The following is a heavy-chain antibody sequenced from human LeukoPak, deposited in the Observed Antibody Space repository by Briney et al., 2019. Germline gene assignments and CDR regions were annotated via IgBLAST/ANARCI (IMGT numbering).Heavy chain of an antibody. CDR1: GGSFSGYY. V-gene: IGHV4-59*01. Sequence: SETLSLTCAVYGGSFSGYYWSWIRQPPGKGLEWIGYIYYSGSTNYNPSLKSRVTISVDTSKNQFSLKLSSVTAADTAVYYCARAGIVVVPAAKGGYYYYYYGMDVWGQGTTVTVSS. CDR3: ARAGIVVVPAAKGGYYYYYYGMDV. J-gene: IGHJ6*02. D-gene: IGHD2-2*01. CDR2: IYYSGST.